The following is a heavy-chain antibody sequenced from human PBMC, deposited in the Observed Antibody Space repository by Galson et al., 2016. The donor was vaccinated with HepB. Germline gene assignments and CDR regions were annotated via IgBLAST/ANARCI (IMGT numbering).Heavy chain of an antibody. V-gene: IGHV4-30-2*01. Sequence: TLSLPCAVSGGSISTGGYSWRWIRQPPGKGLEWIGYIYHSGSTYYNPSLKSRVTISVDRSKNQFSLKLSSVTAADTAVYYCARASPFVGLQLWGQGTLVTVSS. J-gene: IGHJ1*01. D-gene: IGHD1-1*01. CDR1: GGSISTGGYS. CDR3: ARASPFVGLQL. CDR2: IYHSGST.